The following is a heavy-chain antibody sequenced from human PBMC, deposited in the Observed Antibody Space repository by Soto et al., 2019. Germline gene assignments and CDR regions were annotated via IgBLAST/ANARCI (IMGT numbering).Heavy chain of an antibody. CDR2: IYYSGST. CDR1: GGSISSGGYY. V-gene: IGHV4-31*03. Sequence: QVQLQESGPGLVKPSQTLSLTCTVSGGSISSGGYYWSWIRQHPGKGLEWIGYIYYSGSTYYNPSLQSRVTISGDTSKNQFSLKLSSVTAADTAVYYCARAIYDSPWFDPWGQGTLVTVSS. D-gene: IGHD3-22*01. J-gene: IGHJ5*02. CDR3: ARAIYDSPWFDP.